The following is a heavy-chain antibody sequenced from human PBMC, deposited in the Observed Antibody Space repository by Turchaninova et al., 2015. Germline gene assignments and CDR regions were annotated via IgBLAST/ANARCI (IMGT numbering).Heavy chain of an antibody. J-gene: IGHJ6*03. Sequence: QXXXVESGGGXVXPGXXLILYXAAXXFTFSGFAMPWVRTAPGKGLEWVAVISHDGSNKYSADALKGRFTISRDKSENTLYLQMNSLRVEDTAVYYCVKGTSARIFYYYMDVWGQGTTVTVSS. CDR1: XFTFSGFA. CDR3: VKGTSARIFYYYMDV. D-gene: IGHD3-3*02. V-gene: IGHV3-30*18. CDR2: ISHDGSNK.